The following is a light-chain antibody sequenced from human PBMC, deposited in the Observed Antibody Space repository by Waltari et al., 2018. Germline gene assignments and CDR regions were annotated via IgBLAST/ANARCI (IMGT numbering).Light chain of an antibody. J-gene: IGKJ4*01. CDR1: QGLDNQ. V-gene: IGKV1-9*01. Sequence: DIQLTQSPSFLSASVGDRVTITCRASQGLDNQLAWYQQKPGKAPKLLIYFASNLLSGVPSRFGGSGSGTEFTLTISSLQPEDFATYFCQQLNTYPLTFGGGTKVEIK. CDR2: FAS. CDR3: QQLNTYPLT.